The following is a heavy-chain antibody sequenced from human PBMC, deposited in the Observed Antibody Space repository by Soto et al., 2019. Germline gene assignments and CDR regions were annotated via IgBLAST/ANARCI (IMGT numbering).Heavy chain of an antibody. D-gene: IGHD2-21*01. CDR1: GGSVTSGNYY. CDR3: ERGPVVPPFVDY. CDR2: IYYSGST. J-gene: IGHJ4*02. Sequence: SETLSLTCTVSGGSVTSGNYYWSWIRQPPGKGLEWIGHIYYSGSTNYNPSLKSRVTISVDASKNQFSLKLSSVTAADTAIYYCERGPVVPPFVDYWGQGTLVTVSS. V-gene: IGHV4-61*01.